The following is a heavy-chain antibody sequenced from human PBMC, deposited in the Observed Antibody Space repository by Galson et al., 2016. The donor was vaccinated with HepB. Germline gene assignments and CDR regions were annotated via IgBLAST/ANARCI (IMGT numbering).Heavy chain of an antibody. CDR1: GFTFSSYS. D-gene: IGHD4-17*01. V-gene: IGHV3-21*01. CDR3: ARDFGDYFTPWYYYFGMDV. J-gene: IGHJ6*02. CDR2: ISSSSSYI. Sequence: SVRLACAASGFTFSSYSMNWVRPAPGKGLEWVSSISSSSSYIYYADSVKGRFTISRDNAKNSLYLQMNSLRAEDTAVYYCARDFGDYFTPWYYYFGMDVWGQGTTVTVSS.